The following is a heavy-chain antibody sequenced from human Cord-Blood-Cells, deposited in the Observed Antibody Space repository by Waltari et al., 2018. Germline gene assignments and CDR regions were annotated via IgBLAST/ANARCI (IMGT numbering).Heavy chain of an antibody. CDR3: ARPGIVGATRGAFDI. D-gene: IGHD1-26*01. Sequence: QLQLQESGPGLVKPSETLSLTCTVSVGSISSSSYYWGWIRQPPGKGLEWIGSIYYSGSTYYNPSLKSRVTISVDTSKNQFSLKLSSVTAADTAVYYCARPGIVGATRGAFDIWGQGTMVTVSS. CDR2: IYYSGST. J-gene: IGHJ3*02. CDR1: VGSISSSSYY. V-gene: IGHV4-39*01.